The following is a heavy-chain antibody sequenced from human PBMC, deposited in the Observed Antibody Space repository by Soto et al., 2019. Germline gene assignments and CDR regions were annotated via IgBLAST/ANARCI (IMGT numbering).Heavy chain of an antibody. D-gene: IGHD3-3*02. Sequence: SVKVYCKASGYTFTSYGISWVRQAPGQGLEWMGWISAYNGNTNYAQKLQGRVTMTTDTSTSTAYMELRSLRSDDTAVYYCARDDEARRLLVYWGQGTLVTVSS. CDR1: GYTFTSYG. CDR3: ARDDEARRLLVY. J-gene: IGHJ4*02. V-gene: IGHV1-18*01. CDR2: ISAYNGNT.